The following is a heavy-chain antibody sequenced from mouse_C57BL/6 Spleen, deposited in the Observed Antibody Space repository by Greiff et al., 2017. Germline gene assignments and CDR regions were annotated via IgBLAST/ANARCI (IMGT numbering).Heavy chain of an antibody. V-gene: IGHV1-82*01. J-gene: IGHJ2*01. CDR2: IYPGAGDT. CDR1: GYAFSSSW. Sequence: VQLQESGPELVKPGASVKISCKASGYAFSSSWMNWVKQRPGKGLEWIGRIYPGAGDTNYNGKFKGKATLTADKSSSTAYMQLSSLTSEDSAVXFCARSRVGSFDYWGQGTTLTVSS. CDR3: ARSRVGSFDY. D-gene: IGHD1-1*02.